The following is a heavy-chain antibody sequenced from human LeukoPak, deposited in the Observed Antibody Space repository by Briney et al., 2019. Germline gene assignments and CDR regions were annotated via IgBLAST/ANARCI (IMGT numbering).Heavy chain of an antibody. D-gene: IGHD3-10*01. CDR1: GFTFSSYA. V-gene: IGHV3-23*01. CDR2: ISGSGGST. CDR3: AILGRVRGVIGYFDY. J-gene: IGHJ4*02. Sequence: GGSLRLSCAASGFTFSSYAMSWVRQAPGKGLEWVSAISGSGGSTYYADSVKGRFTISRDNSKNTLYLQMNSLRAEDTAVYYCAILGRVRGVIGYFDYWGQGTLVTVSS.